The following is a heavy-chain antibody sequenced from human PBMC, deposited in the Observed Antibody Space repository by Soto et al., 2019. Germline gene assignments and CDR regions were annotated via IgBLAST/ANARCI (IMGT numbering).Heavy chain of an antibody. D-gene: IGHD2-21*02. CDR3: AREAYCGGDCYAGIDP. CDR2: IYYSGST. CDR1: GGSISSYY. J-gene: IGHJ5*02. V-gene: IGHV4-59*01. Sequence: SETLSLTCTVSGGSISSYYWSWIRQPPGKGLEWIGYIYYSGSTNYNPSLKSRVTISVDTSKNQFSLKLSSVTAADTAVYYCAREAYCGGDCYAGIDPWGQGTLVTVSS.